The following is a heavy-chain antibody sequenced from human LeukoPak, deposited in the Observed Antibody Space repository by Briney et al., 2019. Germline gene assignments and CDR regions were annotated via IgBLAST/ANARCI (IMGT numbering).Heavy chain of an antibody. CDR2: IYTSGST. D-gene: IGHD3-22*01. V-gene: IGHV4-61*02. CDR3: ARGFIPYYYDSSCTDGDVDY. Sequence: PSQTLSLTRTLSGGSISSGSYYWSWIRQPAGKGLEWIGRIYTSGSTNYTPSLKSRVTISVDTYKNQFSLKLSSVSAADTAVYYCARGFIPYYYDSSCTDGDVDYSGQGTLVTVSS. J-gene: IGHJ4*02. CDR1: GGSISSGSYY.